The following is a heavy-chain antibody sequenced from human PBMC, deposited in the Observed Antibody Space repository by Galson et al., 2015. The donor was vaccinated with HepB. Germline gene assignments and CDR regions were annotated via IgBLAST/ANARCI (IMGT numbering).Heavy chain of an antibody. CDR2: IYHSGST. D-gene: IGHD3-10*01. CDR1: GGSISSGGYS. V-gene: IGHV4-30-2*01. CDR3: ARGDGSGSYSSDAFDI. J-gene: IGHJ3*02. Sequence: TLSLTCAVSGGSISSGGYSWSWIRQPPGKGLEWIGYIYHSGSTYYNPSLKSRVTISVDRSKNQFSLKLSSVTAADTAVYYCARGDGSGSYSSDAFDIWGQGTMVTVSS.